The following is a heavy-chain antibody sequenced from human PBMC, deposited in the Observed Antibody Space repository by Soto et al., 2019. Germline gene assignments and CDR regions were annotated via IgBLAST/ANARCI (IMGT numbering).Heavy chain of an antibody. CDR3: ARYDPFSDVDIVAGAYFDY. CDR1: GGTFSSYA. CDR2: IIPIFGTA. D-gene: IGHD5-12*01. Sequence: QVQLVQSGAEVKKPGSSVKVSCKASGGTFSSYAISWVRQAPGQGLEWMGGIIPIFGTANYAQKFQGRVTIPADESTSTAYMELSSLRSEDTAVYYCARYDPFSDVDIVAGAYFDYWGQGTLVTVSS. J-gene: IGHJ4*02. V-gene: IGHV1-69*01.